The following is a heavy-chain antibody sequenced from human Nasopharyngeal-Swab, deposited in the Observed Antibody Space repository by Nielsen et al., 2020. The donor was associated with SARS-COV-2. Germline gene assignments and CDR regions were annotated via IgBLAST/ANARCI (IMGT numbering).Heavy chain of an antibody. Sequence: GESLKISCAASGFIFNTYGMHWVRQAPGKGLEWVAVISYDGSNKYYAESVKGRFTISRDNSKNTLYLEVNSLRAEATAVYYCAKSYSGGYTAHFDYWGQGTLVTVSS. D-gene: IGHD3-22*01. V-gene: IGHV3-30*18. CDR2: ISYDGSNK. J-gene: IGHJ4*02. CDR3: AKSYSGGYTAHFDY. CDR1: GFIFNTYG.